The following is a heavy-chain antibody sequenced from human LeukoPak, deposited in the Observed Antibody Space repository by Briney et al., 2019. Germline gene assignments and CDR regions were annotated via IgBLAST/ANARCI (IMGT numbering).Heavy chain of an antibody. V-gene: IGHV3-23*01. CDR3: AKNSFQPAAIPLDY. Sequence: GGSLRLSCAASGFTFSTYAVNWVRQAPGKGLDWVSTISGSGDSTYYADSVKGRFTISRDNSKNTLYLQMNSLRAEDTAVYYCAKNSFQPAAIPLDYWGQGTLVTVSS. CDR1: GFTFSTYA. J-gene: IGHJ4*02. D-gene: IGHD2-2*02. CDR2: ISGSGDST.